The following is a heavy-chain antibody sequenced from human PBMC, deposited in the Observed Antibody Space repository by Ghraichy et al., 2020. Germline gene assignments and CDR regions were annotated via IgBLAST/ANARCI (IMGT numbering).Heavy chain of an antibody. CDR1: GFTFSNYH. CDR3: AKDLSRTEAADWFDP. V-gene: IGHV3-23*01. D-gene: IGHD6-13*01. Sequence: GGSLRLSCTGSGFTFSNYHLTWVRQAPGKGLEWVSSIGYIGTDTYYADSVKGRFTISRDNSKNMLYLQMNNRRAEDTAVYFCAKDLSRTEAADWFDPRGQGILVTVSS. J-gene: IGHJ5*02. CDR2: IGYIGTDT.